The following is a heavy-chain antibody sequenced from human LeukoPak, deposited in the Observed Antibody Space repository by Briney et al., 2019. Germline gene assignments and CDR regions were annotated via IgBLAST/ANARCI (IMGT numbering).Heavy chain of an antibody. Sequence: SVKVSCKASGGTFSSYAISWVRQAPGQGLGWMGRIIPILGIANYAQKFQGRVTITADKSTSTAYMELSSLRSEDTAVYYCASIVGATDRFDYWGQGTLVTVSS. CDR2: IIPILGIA. J-gene: IGHJ4*02. CDR3: ASIVGATDRFDY. D-gene: IGHD1-26*01. CDR1: GGTFSSYA. V-gene: IGHV1-69*04.